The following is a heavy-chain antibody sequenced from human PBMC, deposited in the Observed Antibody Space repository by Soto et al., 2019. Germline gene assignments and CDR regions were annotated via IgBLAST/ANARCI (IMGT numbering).Heavy chain of an antibody. CDR3: AKAAYCSGGSCQLAFGI. CDR2: LSGSGGNT. J-gene: IGHJ3*02. CDR1: GFPFSDSA. D-gene: IGHD2-15*01. V-gene: IGHV3-23*01. Sequence: EVQLLESGGGLVQPGGSLRLSCADSGFPFSDSAMSLVRQAPGKGLEWVSSLSGSGGNTYYADSVKGRFTISRDNSKNTLYLQMNSLRAEDTAVYYCAKAAYCSGGSCQLAFGILGQGTMVTVSS.